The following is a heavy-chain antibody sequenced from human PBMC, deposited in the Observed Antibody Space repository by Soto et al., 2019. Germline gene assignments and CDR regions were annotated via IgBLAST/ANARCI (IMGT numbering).Heavy chain of an antibody. CDR3: ARENQFDY. V-gene: IGHV1-3*01. CDR2: INVGNGDT. D-gene: IGHD2-2*01. J-gene: IGHJ4*02. Sequence: QVQLVQSGAEVKKPGASVKVSCEASGYIFVTYDIHWVRQAPGQRLEWMGWINVGNGDTAYSRNFQGRNVITRDTSANTVHMELSSLRSEDTAIYYCARENQFDYWGQGTLVTVSS. CDR1: GYIFVTYD.